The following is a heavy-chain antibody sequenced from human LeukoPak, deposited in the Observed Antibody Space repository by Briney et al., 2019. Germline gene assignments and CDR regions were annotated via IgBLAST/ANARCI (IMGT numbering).Heavy chain of an antibody. CDR1: GGSIISGGYY. CDR3: ARDYYDSSGFDP. Sequence: PSETLSLTCTVSGGSIISGGYYWSWIRQHPGKGLEWIGYIYYSGSTYYNPSLKSRVTISVDTSKNQFSLKLSSVTAADTAVYYCARDYYDSSGFDPWGQGTLVTVSS. V-gene: IGHV4-31*03. J-gene: IGHJ5*02. D-gene: IGHD3-22*01. CDR2: IYYSGST.